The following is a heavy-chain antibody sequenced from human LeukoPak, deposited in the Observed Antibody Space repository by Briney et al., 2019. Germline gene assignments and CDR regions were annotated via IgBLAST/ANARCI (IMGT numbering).Heavy chain of an antibody. CDR1: GGSISSGPYC. CDR2: IYTSGST. Sequence: SETLSLTCTVSGGSISSGPYCWTWIRQPAGKGLEWIGRIYTSGSTNYNPSLKSRVTISVDTSKNQFSLKVSSVTAADTAVYYCARAPNWNYSDYWGQGTLVTVSS. V-gene: IGHV4-61*02. CDR3: ARAPNWNYSDY. D-gene: IGHD3-3*01. J-gene: IGHJ4*02.